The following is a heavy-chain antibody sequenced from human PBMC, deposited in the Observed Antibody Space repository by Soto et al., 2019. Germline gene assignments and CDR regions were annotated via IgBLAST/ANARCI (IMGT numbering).Heavy chain of an antibody. J-gene: IGHJ4*02. Sequence: EVQLVESGGGLVKPGGSLRLSCAASGFNFNDAWMSWVRQAPGKGLEWVGRVKSKADGGTTDYAAPVNGRFIVSRDDLQNRLYLEMSSLRIEDSVVYFCTTRGGHWGQGALVTVSS. CDR2: VKSKADGGTT. CDR3: TTRGGH. CDR1: GFNFNDAW. V-gene: IGHV3-15*01.